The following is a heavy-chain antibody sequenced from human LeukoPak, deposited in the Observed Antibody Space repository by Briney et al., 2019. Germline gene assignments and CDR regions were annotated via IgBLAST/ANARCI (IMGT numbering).Heavy chain of an antibody. V-gene: IGHV3-30*14. CDR1: GFTFSSYA. Sequence: PGGSLRLSCAASGFTFSSYAMHWVRQAPGKGLEWVAVISYDGSNKYYADSVKGRFTISRDTSKNMLYLQMNRLRAEDTAVYYCAKAEYLWWLANTLPRGLDVWGQGTTVTVSS. CDR2: ISYDGSNK. J-gene: IGHJ6*02. D-gene: IGHD2-8*01. CDR3: AKAEYLWWLANTLPRGLDV.